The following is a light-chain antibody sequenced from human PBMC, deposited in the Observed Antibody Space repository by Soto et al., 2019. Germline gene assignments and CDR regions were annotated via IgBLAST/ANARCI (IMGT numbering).Light chain of an antibody. J-gene: IGLJ1*01. Sequence: QSALTQPRSVSGSPGQSVTISCTGTSRDVGDYNYVSWYQQHPGKAPKLMIYAVSKRPSGVSDRFSGSKSGNTASLTISGLQAEDEADYYCSSYAGSYVFGTGTKLTVL. CDR2: AVS. CDR1: SRDVGDYNY. V-gene: IGLV2-11*01. CDR3: SSYAGSYV.